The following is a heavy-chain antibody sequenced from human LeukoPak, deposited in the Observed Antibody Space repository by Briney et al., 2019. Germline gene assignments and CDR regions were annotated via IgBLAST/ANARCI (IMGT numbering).Heavy chain of an antibody. CDR3: ARADYKLHFDY. D-gene: IGHD4-11*01. CDR1: GGSISSYY. V-gene: IGHV4-59*01. J-gene: IGHJ4*02. CDR2: IYYSGST. Sequence: SETLSPTCTVSGGSISSYYWSWIRQPPGKGLEWIGYIYYSGSTNYNPSLKSRVTISVDTSKNQFSLKLSSVTAADTAVYYCARADYKLHFDYWGQGTLVTVSS.